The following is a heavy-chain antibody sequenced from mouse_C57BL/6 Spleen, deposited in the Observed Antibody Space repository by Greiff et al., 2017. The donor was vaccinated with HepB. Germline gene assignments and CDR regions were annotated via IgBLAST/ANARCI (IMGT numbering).Heavy chain of an antibody. Sequence: VQLQQSGAELVKPGASVKISCKASGYAFSSYWMNWVKQRPGKGLEWIGQIYPGDGDTNYNGKFKGKATLTADKSSSTAYMQLSSLTSEDSAVYCCARGPSTYYYAMDYWGQGTSVTVSS. D-gene: IGHD5-1*01. CDR3: ARGPSTYYYAMDY. J-gene: IGHJ4*01. CDR2: IYPGDGDT. V-gene: IGHV1-80*01. CDR1: GYAFSSYW.